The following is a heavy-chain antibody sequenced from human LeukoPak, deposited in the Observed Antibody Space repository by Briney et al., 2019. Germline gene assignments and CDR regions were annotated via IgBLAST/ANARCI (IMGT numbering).Heavy chain of an antibody. D-gene: IGHD3-3*01. V-gene: IGHV3-21*01. CDR1: GFTFSSYS. CDR2: ISSSSSYI. CDR3: ARDEYDFWSGYPFDY. Sequence: GGSLRLSCAASGFTFSSYSMNWVRQAPGKGLEWVSSISSSSSYIYYADSVKGRLTISRDNAKNSLYLQMNSLRAEDTAVYYCARDEYDFWSGYPFDYWGQGTLVTVSS. J-gene: IGHJ4*02.